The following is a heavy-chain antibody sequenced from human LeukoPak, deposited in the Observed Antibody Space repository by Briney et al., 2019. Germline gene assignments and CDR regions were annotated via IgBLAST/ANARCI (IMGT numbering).Heavy chain of an antibody. V-gene: IGHV4-39*01. Sequence: ETLSLTCPVSGGSISSSSYYWGWIRQPPGKGLEWIGSIYYSGSTYYNPSLKSRVTISVDTSKNQFSLKLSSVTAADTAVYYCARHWGYSGSYYDYWGQGTLVTVSS. CDR1: GGSISSSSYY. J-gene: IGHJ4*02. CDR3: ARHWGYSGSYYDY. CDR2: IYYSGST. D-gene: IGHD1-26*01.